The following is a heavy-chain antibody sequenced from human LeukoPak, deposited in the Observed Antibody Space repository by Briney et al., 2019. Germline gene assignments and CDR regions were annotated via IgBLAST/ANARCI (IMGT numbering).Heavy chain of an antibody. Sequence: PSETLSLTCTVSGGSISSYYWSWIRQPPGKGLEWIGYIYYSGSTNYNPSLKSRVTISVDTSKNQFSLKLSSVTAADTAVYYCARDRGLGDLCYMDVWGKGTTVTVSS. D-gene: IGHD3-10*01. CDR2: IYYSGST. V-gene: IGHV4-59*12. CDR1: GGSISSYY. CDR3: ARDRGLGDLCYMDV. J-gene: IGHJ6*03.